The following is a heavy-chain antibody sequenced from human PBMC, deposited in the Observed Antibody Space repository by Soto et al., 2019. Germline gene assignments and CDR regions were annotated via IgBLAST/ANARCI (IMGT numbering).Heavy chain of an antibody. CDR1: GYTLTELS. CDR3: ATKYWNYVALNWFDP. V-gene: IGHV1-24*01. Sequence: APVKVSCKVSGYTLTELSMHWVRQAPGKGLEWMGGFDPEDGETIYAQKFQGRVTMTEDTSTDTAYMELSSLRSEDTAVYYCATKYWNYVALNWFDPCGQGTLVTVSS. CDR2: FDPEDGET. D-gene: IGHD1-7*01. J-gene: IGHJ5*02.